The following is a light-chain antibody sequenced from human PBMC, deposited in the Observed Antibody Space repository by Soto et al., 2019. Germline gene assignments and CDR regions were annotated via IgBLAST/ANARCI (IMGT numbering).Light chain of an antibody. V-gene: IGLV1-44*01. Sequence: QSVLTQPPSASGSPGQRVIISCSGSSSNIGNNAVNWYQQLPGTSPKLLIYRNSQRPSGVPDRFSGSKSGTSASLAISGLQSEDETDYYCATWDDSLDGWVFGGGTKLTVL. CDR2: RNS. CDR1: SSNIGNNA. CDR3: ATWDDSLDGWV. J-gene: IGLJ3*02.